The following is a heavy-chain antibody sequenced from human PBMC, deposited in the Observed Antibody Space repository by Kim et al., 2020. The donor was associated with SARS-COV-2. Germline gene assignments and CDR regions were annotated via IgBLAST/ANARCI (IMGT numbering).Heavy chain of an antibody. CDR2: GRP. CDR3: ALYGSGRDY. V-gene: IGHV4-4*09. Sequence: GRPTYNPSPKSRVTISVDTSKNQFSLKLSSVTAADTAVYYCALYGSGRDYWGQGTLVTVSS. D-gene: IGHD3-10*01. J-gene: IGHJ4*02.